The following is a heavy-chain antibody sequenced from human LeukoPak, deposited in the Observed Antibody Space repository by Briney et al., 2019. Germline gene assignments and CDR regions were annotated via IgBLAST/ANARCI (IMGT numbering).Heavy chain of an antibody. CDR2: MNPNSGNT. CDR3: ETDIFIDAAGY. J-gene: IGHJ4*02. CDR1: GYTFTSYY. D-gene: IGHD3-16*02. Sequence: ASVKVSCKASGYTFTSYYINWVRQATGQGLEWMGWMNPNSGNTGYAQKFHGRVNMTENTSTDTDYMELSSLRSEDTAAYYCETDIFIDAAGYWGQGTLVTVSS. V-gene: IGHV1-8*01.